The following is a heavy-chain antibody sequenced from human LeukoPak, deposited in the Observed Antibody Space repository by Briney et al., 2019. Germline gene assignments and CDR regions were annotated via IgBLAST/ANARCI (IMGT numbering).Heavy chain of an antibody. V-gene: IGHV3-21*06. D-gene: IGHD1-14*01. CDR3: ATETNGRHYDY. CDR2: IGPTGSDR. Sequence: TGGSLRLSCTASGLTFSTSGFNWVRQAPGKGLEWVASIGPTGSDRYHADSIKGRFTISRDNANNFLYLQMNSLGAEDMAVYYCATETNGRHYDYWGQGTLFTVSS. CDR1: GLTFSTSG. J-gene: IGHJ4*02.